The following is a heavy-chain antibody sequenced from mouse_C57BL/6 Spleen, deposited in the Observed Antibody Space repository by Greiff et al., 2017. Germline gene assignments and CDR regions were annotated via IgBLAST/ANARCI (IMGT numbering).Heavy chain of an antibody. CDR1: GYAFSSSW. D-gene: IGHD1-1*01. V-gene: IGHV1-82*01. CDR2: IYPGDGDT. J-gene: IGHJ2*01. Sequence: VQGVESGPELVKPGASVKISCKASGYAFSSSWMNWVKQRPGKGLEWIGRIYPGDGDTNYNGKFKGKATLTADKSSSTAYMQLSSLTSEDSAVYFCARPLYDYFDYWGQGTTLTVSS. CDR3: ARPLYDYFDY.